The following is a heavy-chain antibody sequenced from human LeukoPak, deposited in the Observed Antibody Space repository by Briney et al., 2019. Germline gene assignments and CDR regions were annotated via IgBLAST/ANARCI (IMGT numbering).Heavy chain of an antibody. J-gene: IGHJ4*02. V-gene: IGHV1-69*05. D-gene: IGHD3-3*01. CDR1: GYTFTSYY. CDR3: ARGGIYAFFDY. CDR2: IIPIFGTA. Sequence: SVKVSCKASGYTFTSYYMHWVRQAPGQGLEWMGRIIPIFGTANYAQKFQGRVTITTDESTSTAYMELSSLRSEDTAVYYCARGGIYAFFDYWGQGTLVTVSS.